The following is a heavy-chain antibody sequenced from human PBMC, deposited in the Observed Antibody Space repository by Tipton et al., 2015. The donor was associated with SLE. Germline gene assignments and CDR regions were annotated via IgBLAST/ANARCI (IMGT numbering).Heavy chain of an antibody. CDR1: GGSISSGGYS. Sequence: TLSLTCAVSGGSISSGGYSWSWIRQPPGKGLEWIGYIYYTGDTNYNPSPKGRVTISVDTSNNQFSMRLGSVTTADTAVYYCARVGRTRGLGWFDPWGQGTLVTVSS. J-gene: IGHJ5*02. CDR3: ARVGRTRGLGWFDP. D-gene: IGHD3-10*01. CDR2: IYYTGDT. V-gene: IGHV4-30-2*01.